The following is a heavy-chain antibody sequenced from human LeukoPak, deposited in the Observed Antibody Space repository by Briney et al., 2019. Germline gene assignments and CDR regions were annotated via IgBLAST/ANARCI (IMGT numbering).Heavy chain of an antibody. J-gene: IGHJ2*01. CDR2: INHSGST. CDR1: GGSFSGYY. CDR3: ARGGGVLGINAYFDL. V-gene: IGHV4-34*01. D-gene: IGHD7-27*01. Sequence: SETLSLTCAVYGGSFSGYYWSWIRQPPGKGLEWIGEINHSGSTNYNPSLKSRVTISVDTSKNQFSLKLSSVTAADTAVYYCARGGGVLGINAYFDLWGRGTLVTVSS.